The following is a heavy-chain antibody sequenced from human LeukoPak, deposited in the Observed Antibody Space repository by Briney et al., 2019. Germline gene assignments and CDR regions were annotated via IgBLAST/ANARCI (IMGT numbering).Heavy chain of an antibody. CDR1: GDSVSSNSVV. J-gene: IGHJ4*02. D-gene: IGHD3-22*01. CDR3: ARLRESFTMMENFDY. CDR2: TYYRSKWYN. Sequence: SQTLSLPCAISGDSVSSNSVVWNSIRQSPSRGLEWLERTYYRSKWYNDYAVSVKSRITINPDACKNQFSLHLDSVTREDTAVYYCARLRESFTMMENFDYWGQGTLVTVSS. V-gene: IGHV6-1*01.